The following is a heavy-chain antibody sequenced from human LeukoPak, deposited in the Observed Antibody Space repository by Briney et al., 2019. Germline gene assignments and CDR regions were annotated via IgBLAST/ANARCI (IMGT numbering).Heavy chain of an antibody. CDR2: IYYSGCT. J-gene: IGHJ6*02. CDR3: ASGMDV. CDR1: GGSISSRNYY. Sequence: SETLSLTCTVSGGSISSRNYYWAWIRQPPGKGLEWIGSIYYSGCTYYNPSLKSRVTISVDTSKNQFSLKLSSVTAADTAVYYCASGMDVWGQGTTVTVSS. V-gene: IGHV4-39*01.